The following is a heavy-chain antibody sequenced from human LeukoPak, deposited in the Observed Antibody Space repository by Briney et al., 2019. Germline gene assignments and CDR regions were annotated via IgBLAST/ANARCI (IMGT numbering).Heavy chain of an antibody. D-gene: IGHD3-22*01. CDR3: ARDQDGGKYYYESSGYSH. Sequence: TGGSLRLSCAASGFTFSSYGLNWVRQAPGKGLEWVSTISSGGHIYYEDSVKGRFTISRDNAKNSLYLQMNSLRAEDTAVYYCARDQDGGKYYYESSGYSHWGQGILVTVSS. CDR1: GFTFSSYG. V-gene: IGHV3-21*01. J-gene: IGHJ4*02. CDR2: ISSGGHI.